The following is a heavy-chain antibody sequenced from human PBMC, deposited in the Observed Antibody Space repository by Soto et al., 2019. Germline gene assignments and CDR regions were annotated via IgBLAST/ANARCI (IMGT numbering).Heavy chain of an antibody. CDR2: IFSNDEK. CDR1: GFSLSNARMG. CDR3: ARILPAGYHYYYYYYGMDV. J-gene: IGHJ6*02. Sequence: SGPTLVNPTETLTLTCTVSGFSLSNARMGVSWIRQPPGKALEWLAHIFSNDEKSYSTSLKSRLTISKDTSKSQVVLTMTNMDPVDTATYYCARILPAGYHYYYYYYGMDVWGQGTTVTVSS. V-gene: IGHV2-26*01. D-gene: IGHD5-18*01.